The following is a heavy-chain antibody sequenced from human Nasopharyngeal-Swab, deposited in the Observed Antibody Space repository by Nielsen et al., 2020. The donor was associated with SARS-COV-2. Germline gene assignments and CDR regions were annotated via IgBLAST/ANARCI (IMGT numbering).Heavy chain of an antibody. CDR2: INSVSSST. Sequence: GGSLRLSFAASAFTFISYDMSWFPQAPGKGLEWVSFINSVSSSTDYPDSVKVRFTISRDNAKNSLYLQMNSLSAEDTAVYYCARGRYNPYWGQGTLVTVSA. V-gene: IGHV3-48*04. CDR1: AFTFISYD. CDR3: ARGRYNPY. D-gene: IGHD3-9*01. J-gene: IGHJ4*02.